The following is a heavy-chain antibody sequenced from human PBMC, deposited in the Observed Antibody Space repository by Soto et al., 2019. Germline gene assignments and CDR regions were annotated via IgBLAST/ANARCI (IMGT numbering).Heavy chain of an antibody. Sequence: GGSLRLSCAPSGFIFSNYAMSWVRQARGKGLEWVSAISGSGADTYYTESVKGRFTISRDNFKNTLYLQMNSLRAEDTAVYYCAKDTGRGGGSGFDYWGQGTLVTVSS. CDR2: ISGSGADT. V-gene: IGHV3-23*01. D-gene: IGHD2-15*01. CDR1: GFIFSNYA. CDR3: AKDTGRGGGSGFDY. J-gene: IGHJ4*02.